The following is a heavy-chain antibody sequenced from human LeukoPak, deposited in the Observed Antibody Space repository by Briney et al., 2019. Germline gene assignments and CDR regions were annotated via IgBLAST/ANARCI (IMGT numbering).Heavy chain of an antibody. CDR2: IWHDGSNT. V-gene: IGHV3-33*01. J-gene: IGHJ4*02. CDR3: ARDATQIQVWLDGYSDH. CDR1: GFTFNTYG. Sequence: GGSLRLSCAASGFTFNTYGMNRVRQAPGKGLEWVAVIWHDGSNTHYADSVKGRFTISRDNSKNTLYLQMNSLRAEDTAVYYCARDATQIQVWLDGYSDHWGQGTLVTVSS. D-gene: IGHD5-12*01.